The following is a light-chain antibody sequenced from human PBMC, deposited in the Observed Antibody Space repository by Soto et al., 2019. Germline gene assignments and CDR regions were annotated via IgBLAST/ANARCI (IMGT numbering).Light chain of an antibody. CDR1: QSVNNNY. CDR3: QEYNTWPLT. J-gene: IGKJ4*01. V-gene: IGKV3-20*01. Sequence: EIVLTQSPGTLSLSPGERATLSCRASQSVNNNYLAWFQQRPGQAPRLLIYGASSRATGIPDRFSGSGSGTDFSLTITSLQSEDSAVYYCQEYNTWPLTFGGGTKVDIK. CDR2: GAS.